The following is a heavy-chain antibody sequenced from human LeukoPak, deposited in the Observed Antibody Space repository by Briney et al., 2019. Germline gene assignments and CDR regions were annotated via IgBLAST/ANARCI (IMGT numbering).Heavy chain of an antibody. CDR1: GFTFSSYW. D-gene: IGHD3-10*01. V-gene: IGHV3-7*01. Sequence: PGGSLRLSCAASGFTFSSYWMSWVRQAPGKGLEWVANIKQDGSEKYYVDSVKGRFTISRDNAKNSLYLQMNSLRAEDTAVYYCARVASMVRGVTYFDYWGQGTLVTVSS. J-gene: IGHJ4*02. CDR3: ARVASMVRGVTYFDY. CDR2: IKQDGSEK.